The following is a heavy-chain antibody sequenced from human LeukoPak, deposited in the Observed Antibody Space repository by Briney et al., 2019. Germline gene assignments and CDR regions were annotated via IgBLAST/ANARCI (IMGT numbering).Heavy chain of an antibody. CDR2: IYYSGGT. D-gene: IGHD3-10*01. CDR1: GGSISSYY. CDR3: ARAHYYGSGSFDY. Sequence: SETLSLTCTVSGGSISSYYWSWIRQPPGKGLEWIGYIYYSGGTNYNPSLKSRVTISVDMSKNQFSLKLSSVTAADTAVYYCARAHYYGSGSFDYWGQGTLVTVSS. V-gene: IGHV4-59*01. J-gene: IGHJ4*02.